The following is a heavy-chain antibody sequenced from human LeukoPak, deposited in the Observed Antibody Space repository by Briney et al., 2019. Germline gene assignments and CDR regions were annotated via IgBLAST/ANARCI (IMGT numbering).Heavy chain of an antibody. Sequence: GGSLRLSCAASGFSFSGYSMNWVRQAPGKGLEWVSSISSSSSYIYYVDSVKGRFTISRDNAKNSLYLQMNSLRADDTAVYYCAKEWGVDYGLRYWGQGTLVTVSS. D-gene: IGHD4-17*01. J-gene: IGHJ4*02. CDR1: GFSFSGYS. V-gene: IGHV3-21*04. CDR3: AKEWGVDYGLRY. CDR2: ISSSSSYI.